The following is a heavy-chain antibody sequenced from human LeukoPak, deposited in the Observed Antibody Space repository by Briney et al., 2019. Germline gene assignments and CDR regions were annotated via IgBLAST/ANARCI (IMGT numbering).Heavy chain of an antibody. V-gene: IGHV3-23*01. CDR2: ISASANST. Sequence: PGGSLRLSYAASGFTFDIYAMTWVRQAPGKGPDWVSGISASANSTYYADSVKGRFTISRDNSKNTLYLQMNSLRAEDTAVYYCARERDIVATFDAFDIWGQGTMVTVSS. J-gene: IGHJ3*02. CDR3: ARERDIVATFDAFDI. D-gene: IGHD5-12*01. CDR1: GFTFDIYA.